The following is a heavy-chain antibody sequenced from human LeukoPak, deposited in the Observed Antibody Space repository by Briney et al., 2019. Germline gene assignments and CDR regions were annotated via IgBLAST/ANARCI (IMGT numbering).Heavy chain of an antibody. J-gene: IGHJ2*01. CDR2: ISYDGSNK. Sequence: PGGSLRLSCAASGFTFSSYGMHWVRQAPGKGLEWVAVISYDGSNKYYADSVKGRFTISRDNAQNTVYLQMNSLRVEDTAVYFCATEAGAAPDWCFDVWGRGTLVTVSS. V-gene: IGHV3-30*03. CDR3: ATEAGAAPDWCFDV. CDR1: GFTFSSYG. D-gene: IGHD6-19*01.